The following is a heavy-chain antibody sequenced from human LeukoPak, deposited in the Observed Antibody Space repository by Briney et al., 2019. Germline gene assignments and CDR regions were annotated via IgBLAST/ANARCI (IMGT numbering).Heavy chain of an antibody. CDR1: GGSVSSGSDY. D-gene: IGHD5-12*01. V-gene: IGHV4-61*01. CDR3: ARATNGMDV. CDR2: ISYSGST. Sequence: PSETLSLTCTVSGGSVSSGSDYWSWIRQPPGKGLEWIGHISYSGSTNYNPSLKSRVTISLDTSKNQLSLKLSSVTAADTAVYYCARATNGMDVWGQGTTVTVSS. J-gene: IGHJ6*02.